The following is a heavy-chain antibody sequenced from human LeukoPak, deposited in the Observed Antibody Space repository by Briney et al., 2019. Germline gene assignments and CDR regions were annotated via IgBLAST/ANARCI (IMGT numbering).Heavy chain of an antibody. CDR1: GYSFSTYW. D-gene: IGHD5/OR15-5a*01. Sequence: GESLQISCKGFGYSFSTYWIGWVRQMPGKGLEWMGIIYPGDSDTRYSPSFQGQVTISADKSISTAYLQWSSLKASDSAMYYCARGPSTYYFDYWGQGTLVTISS. CDR3: ARGPSTYYFDY. V-gene: IGHV5-51*01. J-gene: IGHJ4*02. CDR2: IYPGDSDT.